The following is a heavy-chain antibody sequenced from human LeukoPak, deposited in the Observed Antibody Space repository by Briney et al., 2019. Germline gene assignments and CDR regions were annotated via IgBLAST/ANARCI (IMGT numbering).Heavy chain of an antibody. V-gene: IGHV3-23*01. CDR1: GFPLSRYA. CDR3: AKDVMATVSSGGYYFAH. D-gene: IGHD4-17*01. CDR2: SSGRGSTT. Sequence: GGSLRLSCAASGFPLSRYAMSWVRQAPGKGLEWVSGSSGRGSTTAYADPVKGRFTISRDSSRNTLFLQLDSLRPEDTAVYYCAKDVMATVSSGGYYFAHWGEGTLVTVSS. J-gene: IGHJ4*02.